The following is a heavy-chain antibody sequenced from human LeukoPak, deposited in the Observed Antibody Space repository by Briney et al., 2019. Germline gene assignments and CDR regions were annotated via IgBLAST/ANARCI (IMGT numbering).Heavy chain of an antibody. J-gene: IGHJ3*01. Sequence: GGSLRLSCAASGFTCDDYGMNGVRQPPGKGLEGVCNINWNGGSTSYADSLKGRLTISRDNAKSSLYLQMNSLRAEDTAMYFCARRMPGDAFDVWGQGTMVTVSS. D-gene: IGHD2-2*01. CDR3: ARRMPGDAFDV. CDR2: INWNGGST. V-gene: IGHV3-20*04. CDR1: GFTCDDYG.